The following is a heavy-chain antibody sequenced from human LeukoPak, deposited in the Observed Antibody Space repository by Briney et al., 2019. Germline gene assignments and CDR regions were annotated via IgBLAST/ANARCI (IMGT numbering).Heavy chain of an antibody. CDR3: ARVRFLESPLDY. D-gene: IGHD3-3*01. CDR1: GYTFTGYY. V-gene: IGHV1-2*02. Sequence: ALVKVSCKASGYTFTGYYMHWVRQAPGQGLEWMGWINPNSGGTNYAQKFQGRVTMTRDTSISTAYMELSRLRSDDTAVYYCARVRFLESPLDYWGQGTLVTVSS. J-gene: IGHJ4*02. CDR2: INPNSGGT.